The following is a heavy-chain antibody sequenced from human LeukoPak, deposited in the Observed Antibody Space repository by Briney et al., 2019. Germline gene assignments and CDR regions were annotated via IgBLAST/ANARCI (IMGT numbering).Heavy chain of an antibody. CDR2: IYTSGST. CDR3: ARAWMSSSWYNPLFDP. D-gene: IGHD6-13*01. J-gene: IGHJ5*02. Sequence: SKTLSLTCTVSGGSISSGSYYWSWIRQPAGKGPEWIGRIYTSGSTNYNPSLKSRVTISVDTSKNQFSLKLSSVTAADTAVYYCARAWMSSSWYNPLFDPWGQGTLVTVSS. CDR1: GGSISSGSYY. V-gene: IGHV4-61*02.